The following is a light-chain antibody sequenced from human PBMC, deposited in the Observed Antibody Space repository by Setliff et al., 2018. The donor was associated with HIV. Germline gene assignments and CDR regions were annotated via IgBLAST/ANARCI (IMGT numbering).Light chain of an antibody. V-gene: IGLV2-14*01. J-gene: IGLJ2*01. CDR2: EVS. Sequence: QSALTQPASVSGSLGQSITISCTGTSNNIAIYNYVSWYQQHPGKAPKLMIYEVSNRPSGISNRFSGSKSGNTASLTISGLQAEDEADYYCSSYTSSSTVLFGGGT. CDR1: SNNIAIYNY. CDR3: SSYTSSSTVL.